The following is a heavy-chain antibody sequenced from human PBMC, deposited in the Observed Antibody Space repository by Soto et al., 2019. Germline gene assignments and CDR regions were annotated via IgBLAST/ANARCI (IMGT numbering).Heavy chain of an antibody. D-gene: IGHD5-18*01. V-gene: IGHV4-59*01. Sequence: SETLSLTCTVSGDSISSYYWSWIRQPPGKGLEWIGYIYHSGSAMYNPSLKSRVSMSIYTSNSQFSLKLSSVTAADTAVYFSARAGGYTLGSLFDYSDLGALLT. CDR3: ARAGGYTLGSLFDY. CDR2: IYHSGSA. J-gene: IGHJ4*02. CDR1: GDSISSYY.